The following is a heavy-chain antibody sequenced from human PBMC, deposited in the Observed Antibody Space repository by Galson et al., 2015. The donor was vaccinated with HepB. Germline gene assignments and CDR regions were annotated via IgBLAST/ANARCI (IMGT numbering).Heavy chain of an antibody. V-gene: IGHV3-9*01. Sequence: LRLSCAASGFTFDDSAMHWVRQAPGKGLEWVSGISWNSGSIGYADSVKGRFTISRDNAKNSLYLQMNSLRAEDTALYYCAKASMGFDYWGQGTLVTVSS. CDR2: ISWNSGSI. J-gene: IGHJ4*02. CDR1: GFTFDDSA. CDR3: AKASMGFDY. D-gene: IGHD2/OR15-2a*01.